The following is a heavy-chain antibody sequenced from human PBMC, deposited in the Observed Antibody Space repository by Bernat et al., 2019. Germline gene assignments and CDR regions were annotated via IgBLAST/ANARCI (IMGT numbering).Heavy chain of an antibody. CDR3: ARGQRWSTGWYYFDY. CDR1: GFTVSSNY. D-gene: IGHD6-19*01. V-gene: IGHV3-53*01. Sequence: EVQLVESGGGLIQPGGSLRLSCAASGFTVSSNYMNWVRQAPGKGLEWVSVIYSGGSTYYADSVKGRFTISRDNSKNTLYLQMNSLRAEDTAVYYWARGQRWSTGWYYFDYWGQGTLVTVSS. CDR2: IYSGGST. J-gene: IGHJ4*02.